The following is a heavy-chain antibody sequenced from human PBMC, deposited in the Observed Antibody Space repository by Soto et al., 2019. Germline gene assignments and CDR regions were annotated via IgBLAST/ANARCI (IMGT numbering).Heavy chain of an antibody. CDR3: ARDLGVALATLTLDY. Sequence: SLRLSCAASGFTFSTYSMNWVRQAPGKGLEWVSYITSDSSNVHYADSVKGRFTISRDNAKNSLSLQMNTLRAEDTAVYYCARDLGVALATLTLDYWGQGTLVTVSS. D-gene: IGHD2-15*01. V-gene: IGHV3-21*01. CDR1: GFTFSTYS. J-gene: IGHJ4*02. CDR2: ITSDSSNV.